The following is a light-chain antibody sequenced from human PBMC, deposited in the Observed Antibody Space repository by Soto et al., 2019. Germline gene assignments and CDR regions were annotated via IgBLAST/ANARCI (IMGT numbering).Light chain of an antibody. CDR2: DVS. V-gene: IGLV2-11*01. J-gene: IGLJ2*01. CDR3: CSYAGSGVV. CDR1: SSDVGGYNY. Sequence: QSALTQPRSVSGSPGQSVTISCTGTSSDVGGYNYVSWYQQHPGKAPKLMIYDVSKRPSGVPDRFSGSKSGNTASLTISGLQAEDEAEYYCCSYAGSGVVFGGGTKLTVL.